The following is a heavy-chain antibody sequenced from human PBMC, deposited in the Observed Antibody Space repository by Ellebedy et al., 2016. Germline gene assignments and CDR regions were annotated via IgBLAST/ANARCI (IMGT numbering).Heavy chain of an antibody. CDR1: GNTISSGYY. V-gene: IGHV4-38-2*02. CDR3: ARDPDPEDFDL. CDR2: IHHSATT. D-gene: IGHD1-14*01. J-gene: IGHJ4*02. Sequence: SETLSLSCTVSGNTISSGYYWGWIRQPPGKGLEWIASIHHSATTYYNQSLKSRVTISLYTSKNQFSLKLTSVTATDTAVYYCARDPDPEDFDLWGQGTLVTVSS.